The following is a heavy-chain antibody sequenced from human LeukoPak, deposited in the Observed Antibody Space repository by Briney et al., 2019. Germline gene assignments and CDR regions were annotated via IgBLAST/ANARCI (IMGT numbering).Heavy chain of an antibody. D-gene: IGHD4-17*01. CDR2: IIPILGIA. Sequence: SVTVSCKASGGTFSSYAISWVRQAPGQGLEWMGGIIPILGIANYAQKFQGRVTITADKSTSTAYMELSSLRSEDTAVYYCAESEYGLLSAGMDVWGQGNPGHRLL. CDR1: GGTFSSYA. J-gene: IGHJ6*02. CDR3: AESEYGLLSAGMDV. V-gene: IGHV1-69*04.